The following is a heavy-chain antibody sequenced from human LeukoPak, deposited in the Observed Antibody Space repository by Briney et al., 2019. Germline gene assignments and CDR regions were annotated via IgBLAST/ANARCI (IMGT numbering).Heavy chain of an antibody. CDR1: GGTFSSYA. CDR2: IIPIFGIA. D-gene: IGHD2-15*01. Sequence: SVKVSCKASGGTFSSYAISWVRQAPGQGLEWMGRIIPIFGIANYAQKFQGRVTITADKSTSTAYMELSSLRSEDTAVYYCARAEVDCSGGSCYDYWGPGTLVTVSS. CDR3: ARAEVDCSGGSCYDY. J-gene: IGHJ4*02. V-gene: IGHV1-69*04.